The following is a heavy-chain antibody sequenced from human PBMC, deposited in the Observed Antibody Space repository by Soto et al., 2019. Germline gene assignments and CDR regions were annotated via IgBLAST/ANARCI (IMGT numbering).Heavy chain of an antibody. D-gene: IGHD3-3*01. CDR2: IKSKTDGGTT. CDR3: TTDWSYYYGMDV. CDR1: GFTFSNAW. J-gene: IGHJ6*02. V-gene: IGHV3-15*07. Sequence: EVQLVESGGGLVKPGGSLRLSCATSGFTFSNAWMNWVRQAPGKGLEWVGRIKSKTDGGTTDYAAPVKGRFTISRDDSKNTLYLQMNSLKTEDTAVYYCTTDWSYYYGMDVWGQGTTVTVSS.